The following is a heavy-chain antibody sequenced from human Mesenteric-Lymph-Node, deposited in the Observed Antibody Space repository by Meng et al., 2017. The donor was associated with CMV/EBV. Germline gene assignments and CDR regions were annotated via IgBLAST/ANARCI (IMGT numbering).Heavy chain of an antibody. J-gene: IGHJ5*02. Sequence: SETLSLTCTVSGASITSNNYYWGWIRQPPGKGLEWIGSIYFSGSDDYNPSLNSRVTMSIDTSKNHFSLRLRSVTAADTAVYFCARDQKTMVAPTGLGYIRFDPWGLGTLVTVSS. CDR3: ARDQKTMVAPTGLGYIRFDP. CDR1: GASITSNNYY. CDR2: IYFSGSD. V-gene: IGHV4-39*02. D-gene: IGHD5-18*01.